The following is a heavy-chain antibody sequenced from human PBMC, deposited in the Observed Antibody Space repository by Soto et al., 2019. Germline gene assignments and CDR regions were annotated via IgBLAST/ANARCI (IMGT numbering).Heavy chain of an antibody. CDR2: INHSGST. V-gene: IGHV4-34*01. D-gene: IGHD2-2*01. Sequence: PSETLSLTCGVYGGSLSGYYWSWIRQPPGKGLEWIGEINHSGSTNYSPSLKSRVTMSVDTSRNQFSLKLSSVTAADTAVYYCAGPYCSSTSCYWGSWGQGTMVTVSS. CDR3: AGPYCSSTSCYWGS. J-gene: IGHJ3*01. CDR1: GGSLSGYY.